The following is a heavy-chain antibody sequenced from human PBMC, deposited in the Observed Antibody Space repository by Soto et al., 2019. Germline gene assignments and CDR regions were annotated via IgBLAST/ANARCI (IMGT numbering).Heavy chain of an antibody. Sequence: GGSLRLSCAASGFTFSSYAMSWVRQAPGKGLGWVSAITSGGSTYFADSVKGRFTISRDNSKNTLSLQMNSLRAEDTAVYYCAKDRFLYGSPSGGAFDIWGQGTMVTVSS. V-gene: IGHV3-23*01. CDR2: ITSGGST. CDR3: AKDRFLYGSPSGGAFDI. CDR1: GFTFSSYA. D-gene: IGHD3-10*01. J-gene: IGHJ3*02.